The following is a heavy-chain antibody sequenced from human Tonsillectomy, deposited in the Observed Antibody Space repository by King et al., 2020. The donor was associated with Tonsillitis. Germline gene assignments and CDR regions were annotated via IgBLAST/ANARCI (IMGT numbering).Heavy chain of an antibody. D-gene: IGHD5/OR15-5a*01. V-gene: IGHV4-39*01. CDR1: GDSISSSTYQ. CDR2: VYYSGST. Sequence: QLQESGPGLVKPSETLALTCNVSGDSISSSTYQWGWIRQPPGKGLEWIGSVYYSGSTYYNPSLKSRVTISVDTSKNQFSLKLSSVTAADTAEYYCARGGTLRYFGYWGQGTLVTVSS. J-gene: IGHJ4*02. CDR3: ARGGTLRYFGY.